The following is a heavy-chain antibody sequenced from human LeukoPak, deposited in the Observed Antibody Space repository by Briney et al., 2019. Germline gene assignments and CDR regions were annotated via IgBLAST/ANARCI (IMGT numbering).Heavy chain of an antibody. CDR1: GFTFSSYA. D-gene: IGHD3-10*01. V-gene: IGHV3-23*01. CDR2: ISGSGGST. J-gene: IGHJ6*03. Sequence: GGSLRPSCAASGFTFSSYAMSWVRQAPGKGLEWVSAISGSGGSTYYADSVKGRFTISRDNSKNTLYLQMNSLRAEDTAVYYCAKVRVPMVRGVIWWKGYYYYMDVWGKGTTVTVSS. CDR3: AKVRVPMVRGVIWWKGYYYYMDV.